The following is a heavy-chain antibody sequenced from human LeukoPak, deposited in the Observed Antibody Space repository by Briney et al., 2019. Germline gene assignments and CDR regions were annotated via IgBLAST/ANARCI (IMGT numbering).Heavy chain of an antibody. J-gene: IGHJ6*03. CDR2: IYYSGST. D-gene: IGHD3-10*01. CDR1: GGSISSYY. V-gene: IGHV4-59*01. Sequence: SETLSLTCTVSGGSISSYYWSWIRQPPGKGLEWIGYIYYSGSTNYNPSLKSRVTISVDTSKNQFSLKLSSVTAADTAVYYCARSGSGSYYYYYYYMDVWGKGTTVTISS. CDR3: ARSGSGSYYYYYYYMDV.